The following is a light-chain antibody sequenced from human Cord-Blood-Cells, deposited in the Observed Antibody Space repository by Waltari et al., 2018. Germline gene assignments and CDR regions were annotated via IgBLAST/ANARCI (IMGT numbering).Light chain of an antibody. Sequence: EMVLTQSPATLSLSPGESATLSCRASQSVSSYLAWYQQKPGQAPRLLIYDAPNRATGIPARFSGSGSGTDFTLTISSLEPEDFAVYYCQQRSNWLTFGGGTKVEIK. J-gene: IGKJ4*01. CDR1: QSVSSY. CDR2: DAP. V-gene: IGKV3-11*01. CDR3: QQRSNWLT.